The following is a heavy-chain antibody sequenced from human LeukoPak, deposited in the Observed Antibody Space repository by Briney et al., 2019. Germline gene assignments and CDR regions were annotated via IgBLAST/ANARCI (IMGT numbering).Heavy chain of an antibody. V-gene: IGHV3-33*01. CDR2: IWYDGSNK. J-gene: IGHJ6*02. CDR3: AREFIAAPNYYYGMDV. D-gene: IGHD6-6*01. Sequence: GRSLRLSCAASGFTFSSYGMHWVRQAPGKGLEWVAVIWYDGSNKYYADSVKGRFTISRDNSKNTLYLQMNSLRAEDTAVYYCAREFIAAPNYYYGMDVWGQGTTVTVSS. CDR1: GFTFSSYG.